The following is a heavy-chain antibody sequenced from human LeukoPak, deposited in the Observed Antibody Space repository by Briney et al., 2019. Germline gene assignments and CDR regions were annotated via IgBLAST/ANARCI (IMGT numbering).Heavy chain of an antibody. J-gene: IGHJ6*02. D-gene: IGHD3-22*01. CDR2: INPNSGGT. CDR1: GYTFTGYY. V-gene: IGHV1-2*02. Sequence: ASVKVPCKASGYTFTGYYMHWVRQAPGQGLEWMGWINPNSGGTNYAQKFQGRVTMTRDTSISTAYMELRSLRSDDTAVYYCAREIHYYDSSGSGVYYGMDVWGQGTTVTVSS. CDR3: AREIHYYDSSGSGVYYGMDV.